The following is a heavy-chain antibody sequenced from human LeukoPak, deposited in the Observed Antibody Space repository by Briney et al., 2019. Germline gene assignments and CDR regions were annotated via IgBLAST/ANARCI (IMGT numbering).Heavy chain of an antibody. CDR3: ARVLEPATGYYMDV. CDR1: GFTFSSYA. V-gene: IGHV3-23*01. CDR2: ISGSGGST. Sequence: GGTLRLSCAASGFTFSSYAMNWVRQAPGKGLEWVSAISGSGGSTYYADSVKGRFTISRDNAKNTLYLQMNSLRAEDTAVYYCARVLEPATGYYMDVWGKGTTVTIS. D-gene: IGHD5-24*01. J-gene: IGHJ6*03.